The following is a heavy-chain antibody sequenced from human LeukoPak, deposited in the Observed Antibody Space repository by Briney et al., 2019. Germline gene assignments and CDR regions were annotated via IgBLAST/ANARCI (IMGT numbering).Heavy chain of an antibody. CDR2: IYNGGST. CDR3: ARDRPLDAFDV. Sequence: SQTLSLTCTVSGGXISSDNYYWSWIRQHPGKSLEWIGYIYNGGSTDYNPSLKSRVTISIDTPKNQFSLKLTSVTAADTAVYYCARDRPLDAFDVWGQGTMVTVSS. V-gene: IGHV4-31*03. CDR1: GGXISSDNYY. J-gene: IGHJ3*01.